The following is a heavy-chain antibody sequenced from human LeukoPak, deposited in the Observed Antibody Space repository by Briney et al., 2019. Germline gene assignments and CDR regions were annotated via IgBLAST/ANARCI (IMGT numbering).Heavy chain of an antibody. J-gene: IGHJ4*02. CDR2: ISVYNGNT. CDR1: GYAFTSYG. Sequence: ASVKVSCKASGYAFTSYGISWVRQAPGQGLEWMGWISVYNGNTNYAQKLQGRVTITTDTSTSTAYMELRSLRSDDTAVFYCARGERDGYNLDYWGQGTLVTVSS. CDR3: ARGERDGYNLDY. D-gene: IGHD5-24*01. V-gene: IGHV1-18*01.